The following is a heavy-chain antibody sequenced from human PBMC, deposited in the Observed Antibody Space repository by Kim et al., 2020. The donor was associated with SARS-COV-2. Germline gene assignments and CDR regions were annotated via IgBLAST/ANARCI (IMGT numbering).Heavy chain of an antibody. Sequence: GGSLRLSCSASGFRFNTYAMNWLRQAPGKGLEWVSAIDSGGDLTYYADSVKGRFTISRDNSKNTLYLQMNSLGPEDTAIYYCTGVFGTLEDFDFWGQG. J-gene: IGHJ4*02. D-gene: IGHD3-10*01. CDR2: IDSGGDLT. V-gene: IGHV3-64D*06. CDR1: GFRFNTYA. CDR3: TGVFGTLEDFDF.